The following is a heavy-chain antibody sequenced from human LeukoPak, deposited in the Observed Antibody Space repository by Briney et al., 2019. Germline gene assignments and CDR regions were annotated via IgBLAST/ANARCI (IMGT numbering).Heavy chain of an antibody. CDR1: GFTFSSFA. CDR2: ITGGHYPT. CDR3: TKDPNGDYVGAFDP. Sequence: PGGSLRLSCAASGFTFSSFAMTWVRQAPGEGLEWVSSITGGHYPTYNTDSVKGRFTISRDNSKNTLYLQMNSLRADDTAVYYCTKDPNGDYVGAFDPWGQGTLVTVSS. V-gene: IGHV3-23*01. D-gene: IGHD4-17*01. J-gene: IGHJ5*02.